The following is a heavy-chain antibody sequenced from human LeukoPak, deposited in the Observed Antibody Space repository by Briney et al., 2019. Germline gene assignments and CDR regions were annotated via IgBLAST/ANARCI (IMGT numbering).Heavy chain of an antibody. D-gene: IGHD2-15*01. J-gene: IGHJ6*03. CDR1: GFTFSTYG. CDR3: ARGVASKDKGPCYYYYYMDV. V-gene: IGHV3-23*01. Sequence: PGGSLRLSCAASGFTFSTYGMSWVRQAPGKGLEWVSAISGSGGGTYYADSVKGRFTISRDNSKNTLYLQMNSLRAEDTAVCYCARGVASKDKGPCYYYYYMDVWGKGTTVTVSS. CDR2: ISGSGGGT.